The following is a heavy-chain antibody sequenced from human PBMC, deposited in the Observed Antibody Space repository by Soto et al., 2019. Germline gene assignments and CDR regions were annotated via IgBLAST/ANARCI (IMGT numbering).Heavy chain of an antibody. CDR3: ARASVAARGENNWFDP. D-gene: IGHD6-6*01. V-gene: IGHV1-2*04. CDR2: INPNSGGT. J-gene: IGHJ5*02. Sequence: QVQLVQSGAEVKKPGASVKVSCKASGYTFTGYYTHWVRQAPGQGLEWMGWINPNSGGTNYAQKFQGWVTMTRDTSISTAYMELSRLRSDDTAVYYCARASVAARGENNWFDPWGQGTLVTVSS. CDR1: GYTFTGYY.